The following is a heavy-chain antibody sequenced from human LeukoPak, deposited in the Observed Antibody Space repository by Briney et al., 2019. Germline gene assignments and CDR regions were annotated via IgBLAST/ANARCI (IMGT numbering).Heavy chain of an antibody. CDR2: ISGSDGNT. CDR3: AKDSSVPYGITD. CDR1: GFTFSKYA. V-gene: IGHV3-23*01. D-gene: IGHD4-17*01. J-gene: IGHJ4*02. Sequence: GGSLRLSCAASGFTFSKYAMSWVRQAPGKGLEWVSAISGSDGNTFYADSVKGRFTISRDNSKNTLSLQMNSLRAEDTALYYCAKDSSVPYGITDWGQGTLVTVSS.